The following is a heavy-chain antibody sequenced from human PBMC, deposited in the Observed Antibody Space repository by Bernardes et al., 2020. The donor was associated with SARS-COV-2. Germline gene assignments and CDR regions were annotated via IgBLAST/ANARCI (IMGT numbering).Heavy chain of an antibody. V-gene: IGHV3-23*01. D-gene: IGHD2-2*01. CDR2: ISGSGGST. CDR3: AKRFLGVVPAATLPLYYYYGMDV. J-gene: IGHJ6*02. CDR1: GFTFSSYA. Sequence: GGSVSLSCAASGFTFSSYAMSWVRQAPGKGLEWVSAISGSGGSTYYADSVKGRFTISRDNSKNTLYLQMNSLRAEDTAVYYCAKRFLGVVPAATLPLYYYYGMDVWGQGTTVTVSS.